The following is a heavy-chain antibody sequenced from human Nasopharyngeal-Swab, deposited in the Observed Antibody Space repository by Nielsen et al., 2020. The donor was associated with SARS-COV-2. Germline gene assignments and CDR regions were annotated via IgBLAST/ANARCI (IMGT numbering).Heavy chain of an antibody. D-gene: IGHD3-22*01. Sequence: GESLKISCAASGFTFSSYGMHWVRQAPGKGLEWVAVISYDGSNKYYADSVKGRFTISRDNSKNTLYLQMNSLRAEDTAVYYCAKDRRGDYYDISGYWGLFDYWGQGTLVTVSS. CDR1: GFTFSSYG. CDR2: ISYDGSNK. J-gene: IGHJ4*02. V-gene: IGHV3-30*18. CDR3: AKDRRGDYYDISGYWGLFDY.